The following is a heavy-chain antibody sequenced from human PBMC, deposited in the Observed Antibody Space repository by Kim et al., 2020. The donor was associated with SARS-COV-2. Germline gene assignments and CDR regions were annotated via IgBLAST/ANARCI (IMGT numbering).Heavy chain of an antibody. V-gene: IGHV4-34*01. CDR2: INHSGST. J-gene: IGHJ6*02. CDR1: GGSFSGYY. Sequence: SETLSLTCAVYGGSFSGYYWSWIRQPPGKGLEWIGEINHSGSTNYNPSLKSRVTISVDTSKNQFSLKLSSVTAADTAVYYCARGLYHGMDVWGQGTTVTVSS. CDR3: ARGLYHGMDV.